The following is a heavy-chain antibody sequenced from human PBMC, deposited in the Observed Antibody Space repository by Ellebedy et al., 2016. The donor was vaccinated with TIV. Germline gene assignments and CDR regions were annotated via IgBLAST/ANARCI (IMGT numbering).Heavy chain of an antibody. CDR1: GYTFSTYT. D-gene: IGHD3-10*01. CDR2: ISPDNGDT. J-gene: IGHJ6*02. V-gene: IGHV1-18*04. Sequence: ASVKVSCKASGYTFSTYTITWVRQAPGQGLEWMGGISPDNGDTNYGQRVQGRVIMTTDTSTSKAYMELRSLRSDDTAIYYCARGYYGSGNYWGLGYYYGMDVWGQGTTVIVSS. CDR3: ARGYYGSGNYWGLGYYYGMDV.